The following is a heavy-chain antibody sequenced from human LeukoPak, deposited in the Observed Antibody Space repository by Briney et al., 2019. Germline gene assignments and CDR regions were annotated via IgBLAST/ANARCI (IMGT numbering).Heavy chain of an antibody. D-gene: IGHD1-26*01. CDR2: SYSGGNA. J-gene: IGHJ3*01. V-gene: IGHV4-59*01. Sequence: SETLSLTCTVSGAPTSAYYWSWIRQPPGKGLEWIGYSYSGGNANYNPSLKTRVTISIDTSENQFSLRLTSVTAADTAVYFCAHSKRGGGYYINAFAVWGQGTLVTISS. CDR1: GAPTSAYY. CDR3: AHSKRGGGYYINAFAV.